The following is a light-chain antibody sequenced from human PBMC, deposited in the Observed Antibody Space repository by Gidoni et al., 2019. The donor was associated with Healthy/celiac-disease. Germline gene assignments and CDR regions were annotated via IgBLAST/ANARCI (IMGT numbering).Light chain of an antibody. V-gene: IGKV4-1*01. CDR1: QSVLYSSNNKNY. Sequence: DIVMTKSPDSLAVSLGERATINCKSSQSVLYSSNNKNYLAWYQQKPGQTPTLRIYWASTRESGVPDRLSGSGSGTDFTLTISSLQAEDVAVYYFQQYYSTPPGFGQGTKVEIK. CDR3: QQYYSTPPG. J-gene: IGKJ1*01. CDR2: WAS.